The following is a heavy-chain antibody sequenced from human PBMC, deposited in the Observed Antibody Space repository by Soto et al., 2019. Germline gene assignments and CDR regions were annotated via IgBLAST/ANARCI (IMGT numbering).Heavy chain of an antibody. J-gene: IGHJ6*02. Sequence: PGGSLRLSCAASGFTFSDFYMSWIRQAPGKGLQWVSYISGRGSTIHYADSVKGRFTISRDNAKNSLNLQMNSLSAEDTAVYYCTRGRGSSTPPQYYGMDVWGQGTTVTVYS. CDR2: ISGRGSTI. D-gene: IGHD2-2*01. CDR3: TRGRGSSTPPQYYGMDV. V-gene: IGHV3-11*01. CDR1: GFTFSDFY.